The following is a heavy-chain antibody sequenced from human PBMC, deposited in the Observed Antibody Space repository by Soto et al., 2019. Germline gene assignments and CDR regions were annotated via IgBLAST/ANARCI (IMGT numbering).Heavy chain of an antibody. D-gene: IGHD7-27*01. V-gene: IGHV4-59*01. CDR2: IYYSGST. J-gene: IGHJ4*02. Sequence: QVQLQESVPGLVKPSEILSLTCTVSGGSISNYDWSWIPQPPGKGLAWVGYIYYSGSTDYDPTLTSLVTISVETSKNQYALKLRSVTAAYTAVYYCARRWGTYCDSWCPGSRGTVSS. CDR1: GGSISNYD. CDR3: ARRWGTYCDS.